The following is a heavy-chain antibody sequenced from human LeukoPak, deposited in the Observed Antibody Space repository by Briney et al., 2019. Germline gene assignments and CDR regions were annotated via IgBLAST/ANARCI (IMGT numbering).Heavy chain of an antibody. CDR3: AKDPGYSYGNY. V-gene: IGHV3-23*01. Sequence: GGSLRLSCAASGFTFSSYAMSWVRQAPGKGLEWVSAISGSGGSTYYADSVKGRFTISRDNSKNTLYLRMNSLRAEDTAVYYCAKDPGYSYGNYWGQGTPVTVSS. CDR2: ISGSGGST. D-gene: IGHD5-18*01. J-gene: IGHJ4*02. CDR1: GFTFSSYA.